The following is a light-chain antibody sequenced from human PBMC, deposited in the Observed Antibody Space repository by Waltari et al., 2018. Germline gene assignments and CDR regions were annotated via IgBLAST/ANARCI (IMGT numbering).Light chain of an antibody. J-gene: IGKJ2*01. CDR2: DAS. CDR1: QSVSRN. CDR3: QQYNNWPPYS. V-gene: IGKV3-15*01. Sequence: VMTHSPVTLSVSPGASAPLSCRASQSVSRNLAWYQQKPGQAPRLLIYDASTRATGIPARFSGSGSGTEFTLTISSLQSEDFAVYYCQQYNNWPPYSFGQGTKLEI.